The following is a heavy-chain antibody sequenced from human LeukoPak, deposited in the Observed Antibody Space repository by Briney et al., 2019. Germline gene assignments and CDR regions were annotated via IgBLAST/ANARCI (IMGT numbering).Heavy chain of an antibody. J-gene: IGHJ4*02. D-gene: IGHD6-13*01. V-gene: IGHV3-21*01. CDR1: GFTFSSYS. CDR2: ISSSSSYI. Sequence: PGGSLRLSCAASGFTFSSYSMNWVRQAPGKGLEWVSSISSSSSYIYYADSVKGRFTISRDNAKNSLYLQMNSLRAEDTAVYYCARRGAAAGRRDFDYWGQGTLVTVSS. CDR3: ARRGAAAGRRDFDY.